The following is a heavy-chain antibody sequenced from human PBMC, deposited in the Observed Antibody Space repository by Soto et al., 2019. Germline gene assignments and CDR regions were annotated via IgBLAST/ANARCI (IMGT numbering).Heavy chain of an antibody. CDR2: IYHSGST. D-gene: IGHD1-26*01. J-gene: IGHJ4*02. CDR3: ARVSWELLDY. V-gene: IGHV4-30-2*01. Sequence: PSETLSLTCAVSGGSISRGGYSWSWIRQPPGKGLEWIGYIYHSGSTYYNPSLKSRVTISVDTSKNQFSLKLSSVTAADTAVYYCARVSWELLDYWGQGTLVTVSS. CDR1: GGSISRGGYS.